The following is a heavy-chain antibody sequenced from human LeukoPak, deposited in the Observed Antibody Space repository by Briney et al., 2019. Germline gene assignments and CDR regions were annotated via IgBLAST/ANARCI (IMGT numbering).Heavy chain of an antibody. CDR2: ITSSSSYI. CDR3: ARDPGQYNYGYSDY. J-gene: IGHJ4*02. Sequence: SGGSLRLSCAASGFTFSTYSMNWARQAPGKGLEWVSSITSSSSYIYYADSVKGRFTISRDNAKNSLYLQMNSLRAEDTAIYYCARDPGQYNYGYSDYWGQGTLVAVSS. CDR1: GFTFSTYS. D-gene: IGHD5-18*01. V-gene: IGHV3-21*01.